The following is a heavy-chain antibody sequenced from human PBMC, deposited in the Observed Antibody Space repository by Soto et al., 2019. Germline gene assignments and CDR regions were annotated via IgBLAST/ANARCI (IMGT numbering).Heavy chain of an antibody. CDR3: ARGSGSLYYFDY. V-gene: IGHV3-53*01. Sequence: PGGSLRLSCAASGFAVSTNYMTWVRQAPGKGLEWVSVIYSGGSTYYADSVKGRFTISRDTSKNTLYLQMNSLRVEDTAVYYCARGSGSLYYFDYWGQGTLVTVSS. CDR1: GFAVSTNY. CDR2: IYSGGST. D-gene: IGHD1-26*01. J-gene: IGHJ4*02.